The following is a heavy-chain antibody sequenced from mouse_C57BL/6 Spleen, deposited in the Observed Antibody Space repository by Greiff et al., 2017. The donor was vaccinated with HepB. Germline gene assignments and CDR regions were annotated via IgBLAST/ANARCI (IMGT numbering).Heavy chain of an antibody. CDR2: ISNGGGRT. Sequence: EVNLVESGGGLVQPGGSLKLSCAASGFTFSDYYMYWVRQTPEKRLEWVAYISNGGGRTYYPDTVKGRFTISRDNAKNTLYLQMSRLKSEDTAMYYCASSDGYYVDYWGQGTSVTVSS. CDR3: ASSDGYYVDY. J-gene: IGHJ4*01. D-gene: IGHD2-3*01. V-gene: IGHV5-12*01. CDR1: GFTFSDYY.